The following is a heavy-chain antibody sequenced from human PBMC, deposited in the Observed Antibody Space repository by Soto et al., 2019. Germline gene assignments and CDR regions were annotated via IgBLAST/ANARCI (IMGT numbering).Heavy chain of an antibody. V-gene: IGHV4-31*03. CDR2: IYYSGST. CDR3: ARETTVSTGSAFDI. Sequence: QVQLQESGPGLVKPSQTLSLTCTVSGGSISSGGYYWSWIRQHPGKALEWIGYIYYSGSTYYNPSLKSRVTISVDTSKNQFSLKLSSVTAADTAVYYCARETTVSTGSAFDIWGQGTMVTVSS. CDR1: GGSISSGGYY. J-gene: IGHJ3*02. D-gene: IGHD4-17*01.